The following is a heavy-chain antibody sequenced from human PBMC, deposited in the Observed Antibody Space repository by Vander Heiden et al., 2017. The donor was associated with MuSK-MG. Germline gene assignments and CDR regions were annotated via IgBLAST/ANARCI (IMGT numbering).Heavy chain of an antibody. CDR3: AIGTAAGLGNY. CDR2: IIPIIGIA. D-gene: IGHD6-13*01. J-gene: IGHJ4*02. Sequence: QVQLVQSGAEVKKPGSSVKVSCKASGGTFSSYAISWVRQAAGQGLEWMGRIIPIIGIANYAQKFQGRVTITADKSTSTAYMELSSLRSEDTAVYYCAIGTAAGLGNYWGQGTLVTVSS. CDR1: GGTFSSYA. V-gene: IGHV1-69*04.